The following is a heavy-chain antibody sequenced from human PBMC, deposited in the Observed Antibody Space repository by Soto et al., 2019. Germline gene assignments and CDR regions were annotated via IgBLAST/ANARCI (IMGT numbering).Heavy chain of an antibody. Sequence: PSETLSLTCTISGDSIDSYYWTWIRQSPGKGLEWIGKIYYTGDTNYNPSLKSRVTISVDRSKNQFSLKLNSVTASDTALYYCARELVRGFDYWGQGTLVTVSS. D-gene: IGHD1-26*01. CDR3: ARELVRGFDY. CDR1: GDSIDSYY. V-gene: IGHV4-59*01. CDR2: IYYTGDT. J-gene: IGHJ4*02.